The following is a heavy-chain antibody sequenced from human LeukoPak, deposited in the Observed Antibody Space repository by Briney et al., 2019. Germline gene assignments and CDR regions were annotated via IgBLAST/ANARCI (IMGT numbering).Heavy chain of an antibody. CDR3: AKDIFRYCSSTSCYRFDY. Sequence: PGGSLRLSCAASGFTFDDYTMHWVRQAPGKGLEWVSLIIWDGGITYHADSVKGRFTISRDNSKNSLYLQMNSLRTEDTALYYCAKDIFRYCSSTSCYRFDYWGQGTLVTVSS. V-gene: IGHV3-43*01. CDR2: IIWDGGIT. J-gene: IGHJ4*02. D-gene: IGHD2-2*01. CDR1: GFTFDDYT.